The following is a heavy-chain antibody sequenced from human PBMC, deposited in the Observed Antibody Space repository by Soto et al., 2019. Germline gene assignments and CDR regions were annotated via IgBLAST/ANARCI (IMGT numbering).Heavy chain of an antibody. Sequence: QVQLVQSGAEVKKPGSSVKVSCKASGGTFSSYAISWVRQAPVQGLEWMGGIIPIFGTANYAQKFQGIGTITADESTSTAYMELSSLRSEDTAVYYCARESRYCSGGSCYFLPGIDYWGQGTLVTVSS. CDR2: IIPIFGTA. J-gene: IGHJ4*02. V-gene: IGHV1-69*12. CDR1: GGTFSSYA. CDR3: ARESRYCSGGSCYFLPGIDY. D-gene: IGHD2-15*01.